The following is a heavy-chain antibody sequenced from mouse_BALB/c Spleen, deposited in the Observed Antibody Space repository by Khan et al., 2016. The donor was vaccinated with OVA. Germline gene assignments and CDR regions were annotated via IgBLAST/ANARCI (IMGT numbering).Heavy chain of an antibody. CDR2: ITNGGGNT. CDR3: ARIPTFITTALDY. J-gene: IGHJ4*01. D-gene: IGHD1-2*01. CDR1: GFTFSSNT. Sequence: EVKLEESGGGLVQPGGSLKLSCAASGFTFSSNTMSWVRKTPEKRLEWVAYITNGGGNTYYPDTVKGRFTISRDNAKNTLYLQMSSLKSEDTAMYYCARIPTFITTALDYWGQGTSVTVSS. V-gene: IGHV5-12-2*01.